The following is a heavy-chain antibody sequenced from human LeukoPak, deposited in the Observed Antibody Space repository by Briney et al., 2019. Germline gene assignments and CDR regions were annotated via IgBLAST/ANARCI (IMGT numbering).Heavy chain of an antibody. CDR3: ARDGYCSSTSCYTGGGSDY. CDR2: ISNGGTTI. Sequence: GGSLRLSCAASGFIFSDYYMSWIRQAPGKGLEWVSYISNGGTTIYYADSVKGRFTISRDNAKNSLYLQMNSLRAEDTAVYYCARDGYCSSTSCYTGGGSDYWGQGTLVTVSS. D-gene: IGHD2-2*02. CDR1: GFIFSDYY. V-gene: IGHV3-11*04. J-gene: IGHJ4*02.